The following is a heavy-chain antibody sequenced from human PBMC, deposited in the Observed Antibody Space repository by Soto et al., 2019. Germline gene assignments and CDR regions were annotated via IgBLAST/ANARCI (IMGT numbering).Heavy chain of an antibody. Sequence: GESLKISCKGSGYSFTSDWMGWVRQMPGKGLECMGIIYPGDSDTRYSPSFQGQVTISADKSISTAYLQWSSLKASDTAMYYCARTAAAGKYYYGMDVWGQGTTVTVSS. CDR2: IYPGDSDT. CDR3: ARTAAAGKYYYGMDV. V-gene: IGHV5-51*01. J-gene: IGHJ6*02. D-gene: IGHD6-13*01. CDR1: GYSFTSDW.